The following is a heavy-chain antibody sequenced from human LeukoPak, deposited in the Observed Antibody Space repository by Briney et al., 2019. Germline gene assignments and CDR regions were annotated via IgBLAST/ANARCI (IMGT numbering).Heavy chain of an antibody. CDR3: ARPFDYAERRDY. Sequence: GASLQISWKGSGSIFTSYWIGGGRQLPGKGLEWMGIIYPGDSDTRYSPSFQGQVTISADKSISTAYLQWSSLKASDTAMYYCARPFDYAERRDYWGQGTLVTVSS. J-gene: IGHJ4*02. CDR1: GSIFTSYW. CDR2: IYPGDSDT. V-gene: IGHV5-51*01. D-gene: IGHD4-17*01.